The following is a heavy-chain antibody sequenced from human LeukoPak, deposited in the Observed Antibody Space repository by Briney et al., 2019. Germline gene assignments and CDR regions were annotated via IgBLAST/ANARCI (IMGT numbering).Heavy chain of an antibody. D-gene: IGHD2/OR15-2a*01. Sequence: GGSLRLSCEASGFTVSSNHMTWVRQAPGKGLEWVSLSHSGGNPYYADSVKGRFTISRDNSKNTLYLQMNSLRAEDTAVYYCAKDPGLLLNWFDPWGQGTLVIVSS. CDR2: SHSGGNP. J-gene: IGHJ5*02. CDR1: GFTVSSNH. V-gene: IGHV3-53*05. CDR3: AKDPGLLLNWFDP.